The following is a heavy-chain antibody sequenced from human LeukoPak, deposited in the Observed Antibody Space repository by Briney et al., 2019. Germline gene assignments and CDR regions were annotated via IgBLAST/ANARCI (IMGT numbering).Heavy chain of an antibody. CDR2: IKTDRNEK. CDR3: ARAVAAFDY. D-gene: IGHD6-19*01. Sequence: PGGSLRLSCVASGFTFSNYWMSWVRQAPGKGLEWVANIKTDRNEKYYVDSVRGRFTISRDNAKNSLYLQMNSLRAEDTAVYYCARAVAAFDYWGQGTLVTVSS. J-gene: IGHJ4*02. V-gene: IGHV3-7*05. CDR1: GFTFSNYW.